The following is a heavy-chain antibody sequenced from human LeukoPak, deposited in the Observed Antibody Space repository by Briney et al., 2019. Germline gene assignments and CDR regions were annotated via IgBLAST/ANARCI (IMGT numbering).Heavy chain of an antibody. V-gene: IGHV3-30-3*01. CDR1: GFTFSSYA. D-gene: IGHD3-10*01. Sequence: PGGSLRLSCAASGFTFSSYATHWVRLAPGKGLEWVAVISYDGSNTSYADSVKVRFSISRDNSKNTLYLQMNSLRAEDTAVYYCARESNYNYGSGSSHPYLDYWGQGTLVTVSS. J-gene: IGHJ4*02. CDR3: ARESNYNYGSGSSHPYLDY. CDR2: ISYDGSNT.